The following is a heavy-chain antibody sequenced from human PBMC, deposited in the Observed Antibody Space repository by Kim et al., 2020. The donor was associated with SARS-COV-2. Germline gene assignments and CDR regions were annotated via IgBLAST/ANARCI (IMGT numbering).Heavy chain of an antibody. CDR3: ARRSGSGGWFDY. CDR1: GGSISSSSYY. D-gene: IGHD3-10*01. CDR2: IYYSGST. J-gene: IGHJ4*02. V-gene: IGHV4-39*01. Sequence: SETLSLTCTVSGGSISSSSYYWGWIRQPPGKGLEWIGSIYYSGSTYYNPSLKSRVTISVDTSENQFSLKLSSVTAADTAVYYCARRSGSGGWFDYWGQGTLVTVSS.